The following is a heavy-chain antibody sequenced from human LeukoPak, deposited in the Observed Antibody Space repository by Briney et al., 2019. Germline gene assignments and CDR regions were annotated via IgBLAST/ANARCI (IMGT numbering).Heavy chain of an antibody. Sequence: ESGPALVKPTQTLTLTCTFSGFSLSTRGMCVSWIRQPPVTALEWLALIAWDDDKYYSTSRKTRLTSSKDTSKHQGVLTMTNMDPVATATYYCARIRVYSSSRGRNNYYGTDVWGQGTTVTVSS. CDR3: ARIRVYSSSRGRNNYYGTDV. V-gene: IGHV2-70*01. D-gene: IGHD6-13*01. CDR2: IAWDDDK. CDR1: GFSLSTRGMC. J-gene: IGHJ6*02.